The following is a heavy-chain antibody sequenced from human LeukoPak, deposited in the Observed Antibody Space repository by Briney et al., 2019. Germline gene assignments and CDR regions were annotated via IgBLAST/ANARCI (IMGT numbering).Heavy chain of an antibody. D-gene: IGHD5-24*01. Sequence: SQTLTLTCTVSGGSVRSGGYYWNWIRKHPGKGLEWIGYLDYSGSCNYKPSLKSRISISTDTSKNQISLKLTSLTAADTAEYYCATQRDGYYNDAFDMWGQGTLVIVSS. J-gene: IGHJ3*02. V-gene: IGHV4-31*03. CDR1: GGSVRSGGYY. CDR2: LDYSGSC. CDR3: ATQRDGYYNDAFDM.